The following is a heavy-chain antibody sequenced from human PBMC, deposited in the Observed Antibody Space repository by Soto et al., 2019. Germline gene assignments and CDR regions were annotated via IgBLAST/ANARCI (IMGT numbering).Heavy chain of an antibody. D-gene: IGHD3-16*01. CDR2: ISGSGDST. J-gene: IGHJ6*02. Sequence: GGSLRLSCAASGFIFNNYAMSWVRQAPGKGLEWVSGISGSGDSTYYADSVKGRVTISRDSSKNTLYLQMNSPRAEDTAVYYCAKDRPTMLFEDVTKSFYYYGMDVWGQGTTVTVSS. CDR1: GFIFNNYA. CDR3: AKDRPTMLFEDVTKSFYYYGMDV. V-gene: IGHV3-23*01.